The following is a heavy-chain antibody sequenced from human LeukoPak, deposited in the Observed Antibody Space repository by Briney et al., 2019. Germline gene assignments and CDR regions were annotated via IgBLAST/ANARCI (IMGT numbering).Heavy chain of an antibody. CDR2: ISAYNGNT. J-gene: IGHJ5*02. CDR3: ARDGYSYGTRTGFDP. D-gene: IGHD5-18*01. V-gene: IGHV1-18*01. Sequence: ASVRVSCKASGYTFTSYGISWVRQAPGQGLEWMGWISAYNGNTNYAQKLQGRVTMTTDTSTSTAYMELRSLRSDDTAVYYCARDGYSYGTRTGFDPWGQGTLVTVSS. CDR1: GYTFTSYG.